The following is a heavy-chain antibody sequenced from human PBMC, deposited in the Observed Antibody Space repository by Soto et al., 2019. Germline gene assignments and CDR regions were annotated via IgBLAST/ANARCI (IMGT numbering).Heavy chain of an antibody. J-gene: IGHJ4*02. V-gene: IGHV3-30*04. CDR1: GFTFSSHY. CDR3: ARGAGIIVAGTSFEY. D-gene: IGHD6-19*01. CDR2: IAFDGSYK. Sequence: QVQLVESGGGVAQPGRSLRLSCAASGFTFSSHYMHWVRQAPGKGLEWVAVIAFDGSYKYYADSVKGRFTISRDNSKNTLYRQMNSLRAEDTAVYYCARGAGIIVAGTSFEYWGQGTLVTVSS.